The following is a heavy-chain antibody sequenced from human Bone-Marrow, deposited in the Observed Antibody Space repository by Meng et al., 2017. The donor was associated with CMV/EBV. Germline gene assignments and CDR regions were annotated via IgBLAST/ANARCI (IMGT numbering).Heavy chain of an antibody. CDR2: IISNTGDT. D-gene: IGHD3-22*01. Sequence: YSFCACYVQWERLAPGQGLQWMGWIISNTGDTKCAQKFHDWVTMTRDTSITTAYMELNSLRSDDTAVYYCARGRPYFDTRGYYYLFDYWGQGTLVTVSS. V-gene: IGHV1-2*04. CDR1: YSFCACY. CDR3: ARGRPYFDTRGYYYLFDY. J-gene: IGHJ4*02.